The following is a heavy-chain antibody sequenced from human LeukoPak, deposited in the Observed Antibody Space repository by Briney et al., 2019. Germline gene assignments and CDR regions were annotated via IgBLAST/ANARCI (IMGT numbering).Heavy chain of an antibody. CDR1: EFTFASYW. CDR3: ARRAGAYSHPYDY. D-gene: IGHD4/OR15-4a*01. V-gene: IGHV3-7*03. J-gene: IGHJ4*02. CDR2: IKEDGSQK. Sequence: GGSLRLSCAASEFTFASYWMSWVRQPPGKGLEWVANIKEDGSQKYYVDSLKGRFTISRDNAKNSLYLQMNSLRAEDTAVYYCARRAGAYSHPYDYWGQGTLVTVSS.